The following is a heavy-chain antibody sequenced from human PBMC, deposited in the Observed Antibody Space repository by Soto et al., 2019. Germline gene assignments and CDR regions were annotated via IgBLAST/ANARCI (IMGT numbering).Heavy chain of an antibody. CDR2: IYYSGST. J-gene: IGHJ5*02. V-gene: IGHV4-59*01. Sequence: SETLSLTCTVSGGSISSYYWSWIRQPPGKGLEWIGYIYYSGSTNYNPSLKSRVTISVDTSKNQFSLKLSSVTAADSAVDYCASGNYFCDDRNWFDPWGQGTLVTVSS. CDR1: GGSISSYY. CDR3: ASGNYFCDDRNWFDP. D-gene: IGHD3-3*01.